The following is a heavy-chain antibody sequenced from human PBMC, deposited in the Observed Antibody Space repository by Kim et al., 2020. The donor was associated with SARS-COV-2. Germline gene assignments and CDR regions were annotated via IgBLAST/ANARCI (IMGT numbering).Heavy chain of an antibody. CDR3: ARAGSLRYFDWNYYYYGMDV. CDR2: IYYSGST. J-gene: IGHJ6*02. CDR1: GGSISSGGYY. Sequence: SETLSLTCTVSGGSISSGGYYWSWIRQHPGKGLEWIGYIYYSGSTYDNPSLKSRVTISVDTSKNQFSLKLSSVTAADTAVYYCARAGSLRYFDWNYYYYGMDVWGQGTTVTVSS. V-gene: IGHV4-31*03. D-gene: IGHD3-9*01.